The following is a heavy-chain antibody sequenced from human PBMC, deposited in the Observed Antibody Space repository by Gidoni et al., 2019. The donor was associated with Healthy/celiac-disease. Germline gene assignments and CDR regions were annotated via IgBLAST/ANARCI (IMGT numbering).Heavy chain of an antibody. Sequence: QVQLVQSGAEVKKPGASVKVSCKASGYTFTGYYMHWVRQAPGQGLEWMGWINPNSGGTNYAQKFQGRVTMTRDTSISTAYMELSRLRSDDTAVYYCARGGPLLRYFDWLLYYFDYWGQGTLVTVSS. CDR2: INPNSGGT. J-gene: IGHJ4*02. CDR1: GYTFTGYY. CDR3: ARGGPLLRYFDWLLYYFDY. D-gene: IGHD3-9*01. V-gene: IGHV1-2*02.